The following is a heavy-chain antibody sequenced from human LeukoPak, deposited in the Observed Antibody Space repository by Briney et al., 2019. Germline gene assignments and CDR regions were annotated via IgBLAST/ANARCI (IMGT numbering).Heavy chain of an antibody. CDR2: IYYSGST. V-gene: IGHV4-39*07. J-gene: IGHJ4*02. D-gene: IGHD3-10*01. Sequence: PSETLSLTCTVSGGSISSSSYYWGWIRQPPGKGLEWIGSIYYSGSTYYNPSLKSRVTISVDTSKNQFSLKLSSVTAADTAVYYCARDNSVGPYGNDYWGQGTLVTVSS. CDR1: GGSISSSSYY. CDR3: ARDNSVGPYGNDY.